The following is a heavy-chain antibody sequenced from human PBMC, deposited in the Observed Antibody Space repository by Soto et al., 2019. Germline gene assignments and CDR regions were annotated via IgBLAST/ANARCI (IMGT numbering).Heavy chain of an antibody. D-gene: IGHD3-3*01. Sequence: GGSIGLACAASGVRFCSYALSWVRQAPGKGLEWVSTISGSDGKTFYADSVKGRFSISRDTSQSTLYLQMNSLRADDTAMYYCARWSYLDYWGQGTRVTVSS. V-gene: IGHV3-23*01. CDR2: ISGSDGKT. CDR1: GVRFCSYA. CDR3: ARWSYLDY. J-gene: IGHJ4*02.